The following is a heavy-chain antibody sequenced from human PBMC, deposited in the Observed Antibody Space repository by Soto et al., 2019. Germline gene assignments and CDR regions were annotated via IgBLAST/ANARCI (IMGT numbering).Heavy chain of an antibody. D-gene: IGHD1-7*01. J-gene: IGHJ4*02. CDR1: VFTMSSYD. V-gene: IGHV3-64*01. CDR2: ISSNGGTT. CDR3: VRRVSGNYDY. Sequence: EVQLAESGGGMVRPGGSLRLSCVASVFTMSSYDMRWVRQAPGKGLEYVSSISSNGGTTYYGNSVKGRFTISRDNSKNTLCLQMGSLRAEDMAVYYCVRRVSGNYDYWGQGTLVTVSS.